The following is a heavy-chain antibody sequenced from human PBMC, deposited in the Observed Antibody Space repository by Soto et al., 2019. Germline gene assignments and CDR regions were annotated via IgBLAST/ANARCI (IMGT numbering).Heavy chain of an antibody. J-gene: IGHJ4*02. CDR1: GFTFSSYA. Sequence: GGSLRLSCAASGFTFSSYAMSWVRQAPGKGLEWVSAISGSGGSTYYADSVKGRFTISRDNSKNTLYLQMNSLRAEDTAVYYCAKPELDTDPYYDFWSGYFPNWGQGTLVTVSS. CDR3: AKPELDTDPYYDFWSGYFPN. V-gene: IGHV3-23*01. D-gene: IGHD3-3*01. CDR2: ISGSGGST.